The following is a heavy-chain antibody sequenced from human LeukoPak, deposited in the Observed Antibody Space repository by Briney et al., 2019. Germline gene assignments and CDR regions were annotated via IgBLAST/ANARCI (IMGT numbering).Heavy chain of an antibody. D-gene: IGHD2-2*01. CDR1: GYTFTNYY. CDR3: ARMTYCSSTSCLGFDP. CDR2: INPNSGGT. Sequence: ASVKVSCKASGYTFTNYYIHWVRQAPGQGLEWMGWINPNSGGTNYAQKFQGRVTMTRDTSISTAYMELSRLRSDDTAVYYCARMTYCSSTSCLGFDPWGQGTLVTVSS. J-gene: IGHJ5*02. V-gene: IGHV1-2*02.